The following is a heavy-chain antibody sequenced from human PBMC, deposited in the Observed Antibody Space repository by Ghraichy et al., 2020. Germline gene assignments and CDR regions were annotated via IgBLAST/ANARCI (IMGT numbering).Heavy chain of an antibody. CDR3: ARDDSDYDILTGYYPDYYYYGMDV. J-gene: IGHJ6*02. D-gene: IGHD3-9*01. Sequence: GGSLRLSCAASGFTFSSYGMHWVRQAPGKGLEWVAVIWYDGSNKYYADSVKGRFTISRDNSKNTLYLQMNSLRAEDTAVYYCARDDSDYDILTGYYPDYYYYGMDVWGQGTTVTVSS. CDR2: IWYDGSNK. CDR1: GFTFSSYG. V-gene: IGHV3-33*01.